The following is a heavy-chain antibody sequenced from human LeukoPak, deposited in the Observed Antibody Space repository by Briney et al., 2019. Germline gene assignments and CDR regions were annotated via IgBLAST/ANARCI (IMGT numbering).Heavy chain of an antibody. CDR3: ARETGRWLQLGIGY. CDR1: GFTFSSYG. CDR2: IWYDGSNK. V-gene: IGHV3-33*01. J-gene: IGHJ4*02. Sequence: PRGSLRLSCAASGFTFSSYGMHWVRQAPGKGLEWVAVIWYDGSNKYYADSVKGRFTISRDNSKNTLYLQMNSLRAEDTAVYYCARETGRWLQLGIGYWGQGTLVTVSS. D-gene: IGHD5-24*01.